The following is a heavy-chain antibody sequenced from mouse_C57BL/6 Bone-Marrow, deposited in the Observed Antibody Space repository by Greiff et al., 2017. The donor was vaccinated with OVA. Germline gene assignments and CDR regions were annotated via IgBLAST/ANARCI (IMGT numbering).Heavy chain of an antibody. J-gene: IGHJ2*01. V-gene: IGHV1-26*01. D-gene: IGHD1-1*01. Sequence: VQLQQSGPELVKPGASVKISCTASGYTFTDYYMNWVQQSHGKSLEWIGDINPNNGGTSYNQKFKGKATLTVDKSSSTAYMELRSLTSEDSAVYYCARPYYYGSSYFDYWGQGTTLTVSS. CDR2: INPNNGGT. CDR1: GYTFTDYY. CDR3: ARPYYYGSSYFDY.